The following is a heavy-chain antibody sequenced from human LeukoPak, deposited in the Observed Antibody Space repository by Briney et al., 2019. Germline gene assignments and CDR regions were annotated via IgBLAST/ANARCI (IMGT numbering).Heavy chain of an antibody. CDR1: GFTFSNHW. J-gene: IGHJ4*02. CDR2: ISRSGENT. Sequence: GGSLRLSCAASGFTFSNHWMTWFRQAPGKGLEWVSAISRSGENTYYADSVKGRFTISRDNSNNTLYLQMNSLRAEDTAVYYCAISGGYWAWAHWGQGTLVTVSS. D-gene: IGHD1-26*01. CDR3: AISGGYWAWAH. V-gene: IGHV3-23*01.